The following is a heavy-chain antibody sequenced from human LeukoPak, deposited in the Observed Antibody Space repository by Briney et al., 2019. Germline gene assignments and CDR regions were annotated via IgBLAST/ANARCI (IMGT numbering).Heavy chain of an antibody. CDR1: GYTFTSYA. CDR2: IIPILGIA. V-gene: IGHV1-69*04. Sequence: ASVKVSCKASGYTFTSYAISWVRQAPGQGLEWMGRIIPILGIANYAQKFQGRVTITADKSTSTAYMELSSLRSEDTAVYYCARVNLDTAMVTDYWGQGTLVTVSS. CDR3: ARVNLDTAMVTDY. D-gene: IGHD5-18*01. J-gene: IGHJ4*02.